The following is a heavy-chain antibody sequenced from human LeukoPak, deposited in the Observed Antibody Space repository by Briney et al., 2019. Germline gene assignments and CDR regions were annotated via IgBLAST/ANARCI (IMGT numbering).Heavy chain of an antibody. V-gene: IGHV4-34*01. J-gene: IGHJ4*02. CDR1: GGSISGYY. D-gene: IGHD6-6*01. CDR2: INHSGST. CDR3: ARGASIF. Sequence: SETLSLTCAVSGGSISGYYWSWIRQPPGKGLEWIGEINHSGSTNYNPSLKSRVTISVDTSKNQFSLKLSSVTAADTAVCYCARGASIFGGQGTLVTVSS.